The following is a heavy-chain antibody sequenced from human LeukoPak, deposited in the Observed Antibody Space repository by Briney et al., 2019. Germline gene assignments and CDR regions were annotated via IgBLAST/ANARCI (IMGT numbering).Heavy chain of an antibody. CDR2: INEDGRRE. D-gene: IGHD5-18*01. J-gene: IGHJ6*02. CDR3: ARVGDGYGYLSLYYYYYGMDV. CDR1: GFTFSGYW. Sequence: GGSLRLSCVASGFTFSGYWMSWVRQAPGKGLEWVASINEDGRREHYVDSVRGRFTISRDNAKKSLYLQMNSLRGEDTAGYYCARVGDGYGYLSLYYYYYGMDVWGQGTTVTVSS. V-gene: IGHV3-7*01.